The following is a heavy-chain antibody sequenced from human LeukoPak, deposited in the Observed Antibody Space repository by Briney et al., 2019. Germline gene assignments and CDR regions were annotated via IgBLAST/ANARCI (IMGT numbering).Heavy chain of an antibody. V-gene: IGHV4-59*01. CDR2: VYYSGST. CDR1: GGSISNSY. CDR3: ARKRASNDY. D-gene: IGHD2-2*01. Sequence: PSETLPLTCTVSGGSISNSYWSWIRQPPGKGLEWIGSVYYSGSTNYNPSLKSRVAISVDTSRNQFSLKLNSMTAADTAMYYCARKRASNDYWGQGILVTVSS. J-gene: IGHJ4*02.